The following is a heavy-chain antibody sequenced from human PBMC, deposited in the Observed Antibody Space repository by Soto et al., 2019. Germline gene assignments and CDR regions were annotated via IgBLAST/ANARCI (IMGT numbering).Heavy chain of an antibody. D-gene: IGHD2-2*01. CDR2: ISSSGSTI. Sequence: GGSLRLSCAASGFTFSSYEMNWVRQAPGKGLEWVSYISSSGSTIYYADSVKGRFTISRDNAKNSLYLQMNSPRAEDTAVYYCARVAHCSSTSCYFRTYYYYGMDVWGQGTTGTVS. CDR1: GFTFSSYE. CDR3: ARVAHCSSTSCYFRTYYYYGMDV. V-gene: IGHV3-48*03. J-gene: IGHJ6*02.